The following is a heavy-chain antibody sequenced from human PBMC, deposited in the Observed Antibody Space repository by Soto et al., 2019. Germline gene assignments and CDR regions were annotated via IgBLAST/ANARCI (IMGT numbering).Heavy chain of an antibody. D-gene: IGHD3-3*01. J-gene: IGHJ3*02. Sequence: GGSLRLSCAASGFTFSSYWMSWVRQAPGKGLEWVANIKQDGSEKYYVDSVKGRFTISRDNAKNSLYLQMNSLRAEDTAVYYCASPDFWSGYYPHLDIWGQGTMVTVSS. CDR1: GFTFSSYW. CDR2: IKQDGSEK. V-gene: IGHV3-7*01. CDR3: ASPDFWSGYYPHLDI.